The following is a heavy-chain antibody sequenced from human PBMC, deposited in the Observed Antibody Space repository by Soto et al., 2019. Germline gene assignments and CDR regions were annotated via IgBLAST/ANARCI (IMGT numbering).Heavy chain of an antibody. Sequence: SLRLSCAASGFTFSSYAMSWVRQAPGKGLEWVSAISGSGGSTYYADSVKGRFTISRDNSKNTLYLQMNSLRAEDTAVYYCAKCLSTYYYDSSGYYPPYYFDYWGQGALVTVSS. CDR3: AKCLSTYYYDSSGYYPPYYFDY. J-gene: IGHJ4*02. CDR1: GFTFSSYA. V-gene: IGHV3-23*01. CDR2: ISGSGGST. D-gene: IGHD3-22*01.